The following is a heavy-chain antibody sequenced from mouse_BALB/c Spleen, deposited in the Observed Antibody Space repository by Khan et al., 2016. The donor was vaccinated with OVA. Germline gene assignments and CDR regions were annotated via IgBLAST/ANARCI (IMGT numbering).Heavy chain of an antibody. CDR3: ASPNWFAY. V-gene: IGHV14-3*02. CDR2: IDPATGYT. J-gene: IGHJ3*01. CDR1: GFNIKDTY. Sequence: VQLQQSGAELVKPGASVKLSCTASGFNIKDTYMHWVKQRPEQGLEWIGRIDPATGYTKYAPKFQGQATISADTSSNTSFLQLSSLTSEDTAVDYCASPNWFAYWGQGTLVTVSA.